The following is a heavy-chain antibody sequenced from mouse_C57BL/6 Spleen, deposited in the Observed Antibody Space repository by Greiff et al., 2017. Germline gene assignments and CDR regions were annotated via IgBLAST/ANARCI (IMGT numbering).Heavy chain of an antibody. J-gene: IGHJ3*01. CDR1: GYTFTDYY. CDR2: INPNNGGT. D-gene: IGHD2-5*01. V-gene: IGHV1-26*01. Sequence: EVQLQQSGPELVKPGASVKISCKASGYTFTDYYMNWVKQSHGKSLEWIGDINPNNGGTSYNQKFKGKATLTVDKSSSTAYMELRSLTSEDSAVYYCAGADSNSWFAYWGQGTLVTVSA. CDR3: AGADSNSWFAY.